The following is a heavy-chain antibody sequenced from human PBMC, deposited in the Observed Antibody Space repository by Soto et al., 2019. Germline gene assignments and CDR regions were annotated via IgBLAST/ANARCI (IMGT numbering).Heavy chain of an antibody. CDR2: ISYDGSNK. V-gene: IGHV3-30-3*01. J-gene: IGHJ4*02. Sequence: GGSLRLSCAASGFTFSSYAMHWVRQAPGKGLEWVAVISYDGSNKYYADSVKGRFTISRDNSKNTLYLQMNSLRAEDTAVYYCARDLTYYYDSSGYYYGDLDYWGQGTLVTVSS. CDR1: GFTFSSYA. D-gene: IGHD3-22*01. CDR3: ARDLTYYYDSSGYYYGDLDY.